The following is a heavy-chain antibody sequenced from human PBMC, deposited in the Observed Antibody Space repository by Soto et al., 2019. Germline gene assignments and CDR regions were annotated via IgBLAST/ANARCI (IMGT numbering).Heavy chain of an antibody. D-gene: IGHD2-15*01. V-gene: IGHV3-30*18. CDR2: ILYDGSNK. J-gene: IGHJ6*02. Sequence: GGSLRLSCAASGFTFSSYGMHWVRQAPGKGLEWVAVILYDGSNKYYADSVKGRFTISRDNSKNTLYLQMNSLRAEDTAVYYCAKDLSYCSGGSCLSMDVWGQGTTVTVSS. CDR1: GFTFSSYG. CDR3: AKDLSYCSGGSCLSMDV.